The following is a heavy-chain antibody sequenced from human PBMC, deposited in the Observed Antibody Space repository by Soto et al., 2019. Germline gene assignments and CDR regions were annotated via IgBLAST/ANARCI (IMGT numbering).Heavy chain of an antibody. D-gene: IGHD5-12*01. CDR2: IKTNIDGGAT. V-gene: IGHV3-15*07. Sequence: EVQLVESGGGLVKPGGSLRLSCAASGFSFTSAWMNWVRQIPGKGLEWVGRIKTNIDGGATDYSAPVKGRFTISRDDSKDTVYLQMHSLKTEDTAVYYCPTVRGGSAYVPGAYWGQGALVTVSS. CDR3: PTVRGGSAYVPGAY. J-gene: IGHJ4*02. CDR1: GFSFTSAW.